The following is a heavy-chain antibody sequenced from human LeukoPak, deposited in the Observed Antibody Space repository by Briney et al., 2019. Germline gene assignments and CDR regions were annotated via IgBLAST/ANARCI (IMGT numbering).Heavy chain of an antibody. Sequence: GRSLRLSCAASGFTFSSYAMHWVRQAPGKGLEWVAVISYDGSNKYYADSVKGRFTISRDNSKNTLYLQMNSLRAEDTAVYYCARDRDGSSWGQGTLVTVSS. D-gene: IGHD1-26*01. V-gene: IGHV3-30-3*01. CDR3: ARDRDGSS. CDR2: ISYDGSNK. CDR1: GFTFSSYA. J-gene: IGHJ5*02.